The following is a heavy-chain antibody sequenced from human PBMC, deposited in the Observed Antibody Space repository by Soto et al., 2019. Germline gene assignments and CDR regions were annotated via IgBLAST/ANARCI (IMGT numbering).Heavy chain of an antibody. V-gene: IGHV4-34*01. CDR1: DGSFSGYS. CDR3: ARDKITGLFDY. D-gene: IGHD2-8*02. CDR2: INHSGST. J-gene: IGHJ4*02. Sequence: QVQLQQWGAGLLKPSETLSLTCAVYDGSFSGYSWTWIRQPPGTGLVWLGEINHSGSTNYNPSLKSRVTLSVDTSKNQFSLKLTSVTAADPAVYYCARDKITGLFDYWGQGTLVTVSS.